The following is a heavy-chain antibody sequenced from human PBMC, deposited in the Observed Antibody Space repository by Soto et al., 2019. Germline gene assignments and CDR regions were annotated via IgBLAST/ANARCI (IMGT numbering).Heavy chain of an antibody. CDR1: GFTFSSYA. Sequence: GGSLRLSCAASGFTFSSYAMSWVRQAPGKGLEWVSAISGSGGSTSYADSVKGRFTISRDNSKNPLYLQMNSLRAEDTAVYYCAKKRRSYYYGMDVWGQGTTVTVSS. J-gene: IGHJ6*02. V-gene: IGHV3-23*01. D-gene: IGHD3-3*01. CDR2: ISGSGGST. CDR3: AKKRRSYYYGMDV.